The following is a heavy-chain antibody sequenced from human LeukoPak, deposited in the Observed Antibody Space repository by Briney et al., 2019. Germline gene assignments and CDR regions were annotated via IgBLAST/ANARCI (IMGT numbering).Heavy chain of an antibody. J-gene: IGHJ4*02. D-gene: IGHD3-22*01. CDR2: IYYTGST. V-gene: IGHV4-59*01. CDR1: GGSISSYY. CDR3: ARGRRYYDSSGYYLDY. Sequence: PSETLSLTCTVSGGSISSYYWSWIRQSPGKGLEWIGYIYYTGSTNYNPSLKSRVTISVDTSKNQFSLKLSSVTAADTAVYYCARGRRYYDSSGYYLDYWGQGALVTVSS.